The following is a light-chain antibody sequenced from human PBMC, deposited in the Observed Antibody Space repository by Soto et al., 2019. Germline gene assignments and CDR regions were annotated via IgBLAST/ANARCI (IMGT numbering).Light chain of an antibody. J-gene: IGKJ5*01. CDR3: QQWQTSPSIT. CDR2: GAS. CDR1: QGVGY. V-gene: IGKV3-20*01. Sequence: IVLTQSPGTLSLSPGERATLSCRASQGVGYLAWYQQKPGQSPRLLPYGASNRATGVPDRFSGSVCGTDFTLTISSLETEDFAVYFGQQWQTSPSITFGQGTRLEIK.